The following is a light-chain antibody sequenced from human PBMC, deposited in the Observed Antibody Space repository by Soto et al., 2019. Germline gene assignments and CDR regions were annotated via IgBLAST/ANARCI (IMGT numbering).Light chain of an antibody. CDR1: QSVSGY. Sequence: IVMTQSPATLSLSPGERATLSCRANQSVSGYLAWYQQKPGQAPRLLIYGASTRATGIPARFSGSGSGTEFTLPISSLQSEDIAVYYCQQYFHWPPEAFGRGTKVEIK. CDR3: QQYFHWPPEA. J-gene: IGKJ1*01. CDR2: GAS. V-gene: IGKV3-15*01.